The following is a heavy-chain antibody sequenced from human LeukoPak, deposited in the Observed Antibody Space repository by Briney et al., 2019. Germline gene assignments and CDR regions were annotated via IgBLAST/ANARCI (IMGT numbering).Heavy chain of an antibody. V-gene: IGHV1-46*01. CDR3: ARKFGGSGYYFDY. CDR1: GYTFIDYY. J-gene: IGHJ4*02. Sequence: ASVHVSCKASGYTFIDYYIQWVRQPPGQGLEWMGTINPRGGSTRHAQRFQGRVTMTRDASTSTLYMELSSLTSEDTAVYYCARKFGGSGYYFDYWGQGTLVTVSS. D-gene: IGHD2-15*01. CDR2: INPRGGST.